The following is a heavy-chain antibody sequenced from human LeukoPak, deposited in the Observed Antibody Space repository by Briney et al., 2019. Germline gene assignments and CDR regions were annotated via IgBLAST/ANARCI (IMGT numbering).Heavy chain of an antibody. D-gene: IGHD1-26*01. V-gene: IGHV4-34*01. CDR2: INHSGST. J-gene: IGHJ5*02. CDR3: ARTSGSGSYFKKGPFDP. CDR1: GGSFSGYY. Sequence: SETLSLTCAVYGGSFSGYYWSWICQPPGKGLEWIGEINHSGSTNYNPSLKSRVTISVDTSKNQFSLKLSSVNAADTAVYYCARTSGSGSYFKKGPFDPWGQGTLVTVSS.